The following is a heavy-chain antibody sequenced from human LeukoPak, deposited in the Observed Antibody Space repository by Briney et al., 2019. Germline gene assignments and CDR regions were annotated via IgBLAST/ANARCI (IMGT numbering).Heavy chain of an antibody. Sequence: ASVKVSCKASGYTFSGYYMHWVRQAPGQGLEWMGWINPNSGGTNYALKFQGRVTMTRDTSISTAYMEVSRLRFGDTAVYYCASGSSYDSSGRGFDYWGQGTLVTVSS. CDR1: GYTFSGYY. CDR2: INPNSGGT. V-gene: IGHV1-2*02. J-gene: IGHJ4*02. D-gene: IGHD3-22*01. CDR3: ASGSSYDSSGRGFDY.